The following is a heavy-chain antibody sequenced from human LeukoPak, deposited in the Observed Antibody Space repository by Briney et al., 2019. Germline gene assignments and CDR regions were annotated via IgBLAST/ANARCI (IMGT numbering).Heavy chain of an antibody. V-gene: IGHV3-23*01. CDR1: GFTFSSYA. J-gene: IGHJ5*02. CDR2: ISGSGGST. CDR3: AKGSSRSGWSP. Sequence: GGSLRLSCAASGFTFSSYAMSWVRQAPGKGLEWVSAISGSGGSTYYADSVKGRFTISRDNSKNILYLQMNSLRAEDTAVYYCAKGSSRSGWSPWGQGTLVSVSS. D-gene: IGHD6-19*01.